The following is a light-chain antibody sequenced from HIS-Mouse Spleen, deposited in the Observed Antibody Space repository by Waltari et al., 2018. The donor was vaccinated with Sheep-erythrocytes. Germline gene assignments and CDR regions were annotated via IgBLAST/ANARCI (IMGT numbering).Light chain of an antibody. CDR3: QQRSNWYT. CDR1: QSVSSY. Sequence: EIVLTHSPATLSLSPGERATLTCRASQSVSSYLALYQQKPGQAPRLLIYDAFNRATGIPARFSGSGSGTDFTLTISSLEPEDFAVYYCQQRSNWYTFGQGTKLEIK. J-gene: IGKJ2*01. CDR2: DAF. V-gene: IGKV3-11*01.